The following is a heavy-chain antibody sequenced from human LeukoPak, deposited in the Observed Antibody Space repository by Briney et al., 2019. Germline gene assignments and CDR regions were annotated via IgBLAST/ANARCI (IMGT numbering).Heavy chain of an antibody. V-gene: IGHV3-30*02. CDR1: GFTFSSYG. J-gene: IGHJ4*02. D-gene: IGHD3-3*01. CDR2: IRYDGSNK. CDR3: AKGDGDFWSGYRPFDY. Sequence: GGSLRLSCAASGFTFSSYGMHWVRQAPGKGLEWVAFIRYDGSNKYYADSVKGRFTISRDNSKNTLYLQMNSLRAEDTAVYYCAKGDGDFWSGYRPFDYWGQGTLVTVSS.